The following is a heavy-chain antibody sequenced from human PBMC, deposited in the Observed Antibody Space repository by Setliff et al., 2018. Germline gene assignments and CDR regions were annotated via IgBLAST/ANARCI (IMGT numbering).Heavy chain of an antibody. CDR2: IHHSGST. CDR1: DGSISTYY. CDR3: ARRSPAYYSDSSGYFYDTSPYMDV. V-gene: IGHV4-59*08. J-gene: IGHJ6*03. D-gene: IGHD3-22*01. Sequence: ETLSLTCTVSDGSISTYYWSWVRQPPGKRLEWIGFIHHSGSTHDNPSLKSRVTISVDTSKNQFSLKLNSVTAADTAVYYCARRSPAYYSDSSGYFYDTSPYMDVWGKGTTVTVSS.